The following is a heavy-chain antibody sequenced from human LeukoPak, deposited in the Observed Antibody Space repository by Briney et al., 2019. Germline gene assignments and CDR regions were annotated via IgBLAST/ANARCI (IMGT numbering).Heavy chain of an antibody. D-gene: IGHD2-2*01. V-gene: IGHV1-18*01. CDR1: GYTFSNYG. J-gene: IGHJ3*02. CDR2: ISAYNGNT. Sequence: GASVKVSCKASGYTFSNYGISWVRQAPGQGLEWMGWISAYNGNTNYAQKLQGRVTMTTDTSTSTAYMELRSLRSDDTAVYYCASPSPSSSVWYQLPHDAFDIWGQGTMVTVSS. CDR3: ASPSPSSSVWYQLPHDAFDI.